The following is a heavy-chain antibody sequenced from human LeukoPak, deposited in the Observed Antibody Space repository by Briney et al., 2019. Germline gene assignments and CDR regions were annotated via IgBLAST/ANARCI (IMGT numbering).Heavy chain of an antibody. Sequence: PGGSLRLSCAASRFTFSSYGMHWVRQAPGKGLEWVAVIWYDGSNKYYADSVKGRFTISRDISKNTLYLQMNSLRAEDTAVYYCARKGLLWFPYRDWGQGTLVTVSS. CDR3: ARKGLLWFPYRD. CDR1: RFTFSSYG. D-gene: IGHD3-10*01. CDR2: IWYDGSNK. J-gene: IGHJ4*02. V-gene: IGHV3-33*01.